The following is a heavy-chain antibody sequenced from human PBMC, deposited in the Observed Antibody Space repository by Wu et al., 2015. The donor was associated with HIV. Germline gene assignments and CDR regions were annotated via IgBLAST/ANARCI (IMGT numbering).Heavy chain of an antibody. CDR1: GGTFTNYG. Sequence: QVQMVQSGAEVRQPGSSVKVSCKASGGTFTNYGINWVRRAPGAGLEWLGTIIPLYGTTKYAQKFQGRVTITADEFTTTVYMELTNLRSDDTALYYCARDMTYYYDNSGYYRLDYWGQGSLIIVSA. V-gene: IGHV1-69*13. J-gene: IGHJ4*02. D-gene: IGHD3-22*01. CDR3: ARDMTYYYDNSGYYRLDY. CDR2: IIPLYGTT.